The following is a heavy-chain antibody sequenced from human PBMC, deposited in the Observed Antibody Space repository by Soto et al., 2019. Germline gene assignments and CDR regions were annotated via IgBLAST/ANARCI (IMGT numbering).Heavy chain of an antibody. CDR2: INSGATTT. J-gene: IGHJ4*02. V-gene: IGHV3-74*01. Sequence: EVQLVESGGSLVQPGGSLRLSCAASGFTFSSSWMHWVRQGPGKGLVWVSRINSGATTTNYADSVKGRFTISRDNAKNTLYLQMDSLTAEDTAVYYCARGPTGWFGYDYWGQGTLVTVSS. CDR1: GFTFSSSW. CDR3: ARGPTGWFGYDY. D-gene: IGHD3-10*01.